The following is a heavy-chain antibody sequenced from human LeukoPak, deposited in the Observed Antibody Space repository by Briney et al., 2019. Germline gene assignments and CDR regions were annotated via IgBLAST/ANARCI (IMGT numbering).Heavy chain of an antibody. D-gene: IGHD4-17*01. CDR1: GGSFSGYY. Sequence: SETLSLTCAVYGGSFSGYYWSWIRQPPGKGLEWIGELNHSGSTNYNPSLKSRVTISVDTSKNQFSLKLSSVTAADTAVYYCATHTKKYGDYVDDWFDPWGQGTLVTVSS. V-gene: IGHV4-34*01. CDR3: ATHTKKYGDYVDDWFDP. CDR2: LNHSGST. J-gene: IGHJ5*02.